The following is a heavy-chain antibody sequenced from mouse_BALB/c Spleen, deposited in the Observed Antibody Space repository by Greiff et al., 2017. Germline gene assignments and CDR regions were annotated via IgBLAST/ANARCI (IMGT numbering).Heavy chain of an antibody. J-gene: IGHJ2*01. CDR2: IDPANGNT. V-gene: IGHV14-3*02. CDR1: GFNIKDTY. CDR3: ARDGNSYFDY. Sequence: VHVKQSGAELVKPGASVKLSCTASGFNIKDTYMHWVKQRPEQGLEWIGRIDPANGNTKYDPKFQGKATITADTSSNTAYLQLSSLTSEDTAVYYCARDGNSYFDYWGQGTTLTVSS. D-gene: IGHD2-1*01.